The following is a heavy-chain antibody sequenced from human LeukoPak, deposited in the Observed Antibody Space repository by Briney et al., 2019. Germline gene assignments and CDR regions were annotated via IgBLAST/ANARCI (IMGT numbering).Heavy chain of an antibody. Sequence: PSETLSLTCTVSGGTISSNYWTWIRQPAGKGLEWIGRIYTSGSTNYNPSLKSRVTISVDTSKNQFSLKLSSVTAADTAVYYCARGSTRANWFDPWGQGTLVTVSS. V-gene: IGHV4-4*07. CDR1: GGTISSNY. CDR2: IYTSGST. CDR3: ARGSTRANWFDP. D-gene: IGHD5-24*01. J-gene: IGHJ5*02.